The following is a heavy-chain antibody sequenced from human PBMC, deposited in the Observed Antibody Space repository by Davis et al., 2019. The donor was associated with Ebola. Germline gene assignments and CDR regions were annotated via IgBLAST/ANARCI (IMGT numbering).Heavy chain of an antibody. CDR2: IIPIFGTA. J-gene: IGHJ4*02. Sequence: ASVKVSCKASGYTFTSYGISWVRQAPGQGLEWMGGIIPIFGTANYAQKLQGRVTMTTDTSTSTAYMELRSLRSEDTAVYYCAGSMVRGNFDYWGQGTLVTVSS. V-gene: IGHV1-18*04. D-gene: IGHD3-10*01. CDR3: AGSMVRGNFDY. CDR1: GYTFTSYG.